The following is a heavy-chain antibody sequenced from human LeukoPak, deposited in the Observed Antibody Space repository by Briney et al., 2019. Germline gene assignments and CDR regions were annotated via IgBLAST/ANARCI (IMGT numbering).Heavy chain of an antibody. V-gene: IGHV3-48*03. J-gene: IGHJ2*01. CDR1: GFTFSSYE. D-gene: IGHD1-26*01. CDR3: ARGSSGSYYWYFDL. CDR2: ISYSGTTI. Sequence: GGSLRLSCAAPGFTFSSYEMNWVRQAPGKGLEWVSYISYSGTTIYYADSVKGRFTISRDNAKNSLYLQMNSLRAEDTAVYYCARGSSGSYYWYFDLWGRGTLVTVSS.